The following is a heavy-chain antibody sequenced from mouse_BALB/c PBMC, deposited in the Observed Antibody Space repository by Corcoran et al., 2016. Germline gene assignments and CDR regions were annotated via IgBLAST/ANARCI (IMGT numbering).Heavy chain of an antibody. CDR3: ASGGDYDEDYYAMDY. CDR2: IDPFNGGT. J-gene: IGHJ4*01. D-gene: IGHD2-4*01. V-gene: IGHV1S135*01. Sequence: EIQLQQSGPELMKPGASVKISCKASGYSFTSYYMHWVKQSHGKSLEWIGYIDPFNGGTSYNQKFKGKATLTVDKSSSTAYMHLSSLTSEDSAVYYCASGGDYDEDYYAMDYGGQGTSVTVSS. CDR1: GYSFTSYY.